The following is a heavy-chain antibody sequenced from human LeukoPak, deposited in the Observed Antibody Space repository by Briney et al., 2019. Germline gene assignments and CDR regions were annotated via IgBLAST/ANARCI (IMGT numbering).Heavy chain of an antibody. J-gene: IGHJ4*02. V-gene: IGHV3-15*01. Sequence: GGSLRLSCAPPGLTFTNAWMRWVRPAPGKGLEWVGRIKSKTDGGTVDYAPPVKGRFTISRDDSRNTLSLEMNFLKTEDTAVYYCTTDPGNYEIFWGQGTLVSVSS. CDR1: GLTFTNAW. CDR3: TTDPGNYEIF. CDR2: IKSKTDGGTV. D-gene: IGHD4-11*01.